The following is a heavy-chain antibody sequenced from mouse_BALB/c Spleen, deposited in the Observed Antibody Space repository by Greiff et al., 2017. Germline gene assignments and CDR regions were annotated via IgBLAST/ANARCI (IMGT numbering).Heavy chain of an antibody. J-gene: IGHJ1*01. CDR1: GFSLTSYG. D-gene: IGHD1-1*01. CDR3: AREGNYYGSSGYFDV. Sequence: QVQLKESGPGLVAPSQSLSITCTVSGFSLTSYGVHWVRQPPGKGLEWLGVIWAGGSTNYNSALMSRLSISKDNSKSQVFLKMNSLQTDDTAMYYCAREGNYYGSSGYFDVWGAGTTVTVSS. V-gene: IGHV2-9*02. CDR2: IWAGGST.